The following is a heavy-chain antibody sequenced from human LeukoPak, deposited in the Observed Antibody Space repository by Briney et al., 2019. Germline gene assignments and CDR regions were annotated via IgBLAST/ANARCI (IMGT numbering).Heavy chain of an antibody. J-gene: IGHJ4*02. CDR1: GYFISNGYY. CDR3: ARFRRGWYFDY. Sequence: SETLSLTCVVSGYFISNGYYWGWIRHPPGKGLEWIESIFHSGNTYYNPSLKSRVTMSVDTSKNQFSLRLTSVTAADTAAYYCARFRRGWYFDYWSQGTLVTVSS. V-gene: IGHV4-38-2*01. D-gene: IGHD3-10*01. CDR2: IFHSGNT.